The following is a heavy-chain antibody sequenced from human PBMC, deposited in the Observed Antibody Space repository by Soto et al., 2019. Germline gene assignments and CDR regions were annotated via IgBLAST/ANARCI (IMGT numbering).Heavy chain of an antibody. CDR3: AKDQQLTPSYYYGMDV. D-gene: IGHD2-2*01. J-gene: IGHJ6*02. CDR2: ISGSGSTT. Sequence: EVQLLQSGGGLVPPGGSLRLSCAASGFTFKNYAMNWVRQAPGKGLEWVAIISGSGSTTYYPDSLKGRFTISRDNSKNTLYLQMNSPRVDDTAIYYCAKDQQLTPSYYYGMDVWGQGTTVTVSS. V-gene: IGHV3-23*01. CDR1: GFTFKNYA.